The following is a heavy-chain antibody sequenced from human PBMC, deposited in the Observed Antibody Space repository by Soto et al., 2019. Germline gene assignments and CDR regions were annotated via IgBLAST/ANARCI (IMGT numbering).Heavy chain of an antibody. CDR2: INHSGST. Sequence: SETLSLTCAVYGGSFSGYYWSWIRQPPGKGLEWIGEINHSGSTNYNPSLKSRVTISVDTSKNQFSLKLSSVTAADTAVYYCARGFLTGYYYYMDVWGKGTTVTVSS. V-gene: IGHV4-34*01. CDR1: GGSFSGYY. J-gene: IGHJ6*03. CDR3: ARGFLTGYYYYMDV. D-gene: IGHD3-9*01.